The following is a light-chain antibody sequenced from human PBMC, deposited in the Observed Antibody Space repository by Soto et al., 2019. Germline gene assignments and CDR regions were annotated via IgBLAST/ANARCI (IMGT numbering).Light chain of an antibody. Sequence: DIQMTQSPSTLSASVGDRVTITCRASQTISSWLAWYQQKAGKAPNLLIYKASRLESGVPSRFSGSGSETEFTLTISGLQPGDSATYYCQQYNSYSPTFGQRTKVDI. CDR3: QQYNSYSPT. CDR2: KAS. J-gene: IGKJ1*01. CDR1: QTISSW. V-gene: IGKV1-5*03.